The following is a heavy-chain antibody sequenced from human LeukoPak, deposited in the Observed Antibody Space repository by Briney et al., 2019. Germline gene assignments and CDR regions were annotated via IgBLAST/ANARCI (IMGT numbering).Heavy chain of an antibody. V-gene: IGHV4-61*08. CDR3: ARRGGSGRSFDY. CDR2: IYYSGST. J-gene: IGHJ4*02. D-gene: IGHD3-10*01. CDR1: GASVSSGGYY. Sequence: SETLSLTRTVSGASVSSGGYYWSWIRQPPGKGLEWIGYIYYSGSTNYNPSLKSRVTISVDTSKNQFSLKVGSVTAADTAVYYCARRGGSGRSFDYWGQGTLVTVSS.